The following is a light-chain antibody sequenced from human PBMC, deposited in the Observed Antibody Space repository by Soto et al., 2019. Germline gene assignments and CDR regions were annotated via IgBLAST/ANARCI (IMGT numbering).Light chain of an antibody. V-gene: IGLV2-14*01. CDR1: SSDIGGYNY. J-gene: IGLJ1*01. CDR3: SSYTSSTTLYV. Sequence: QSALTQPASVSGSPGQSITISCTGTSSDIGGYNYVSWYQQLPGKAPKLMIYEVSRRPSGLSNRLSGSKSGNTASLTISGLQAEDEADYYCSSYTSSTTLYVFGTGTKLTVL. CDR2: EVS.